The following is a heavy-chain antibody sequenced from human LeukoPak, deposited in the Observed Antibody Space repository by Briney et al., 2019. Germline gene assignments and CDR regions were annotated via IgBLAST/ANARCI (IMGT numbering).Heavy chain of an antibody. CDR3: AKAGFCSTTGCPDYSYMDV. Sequence: RGSLRLSCAASGFTFSSYGMHWVRQAPGKGLEWVAFIRTDGTNKFYADAVKGRFTIYRDTSKNTLYLQMNGLRTEDSAIYYCAKAGFCSTTGCPDYSYMDVWGRGTTVTVSS. J-gene: IGHJ6*03. CDR1: GFTFSSYG. CDR2: IRTDGTNK. V-gene: IGHV3-30*02. D-gene: IGHD1-26*01.